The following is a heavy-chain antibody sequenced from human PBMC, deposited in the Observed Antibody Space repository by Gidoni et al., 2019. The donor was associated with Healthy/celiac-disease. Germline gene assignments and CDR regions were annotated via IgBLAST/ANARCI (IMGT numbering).Heavy chain of an antibody. J-gene: IGHJ4*02. V-gene: IGHV3-21*01. CDR2: ISSSSSYI. CDR1: GFTFSSYS. CDR3: ARVRGGSSGSWDY. Sequence: EVQLVESGGGLVKPGGSLRLSCAASGFTFSSYSMNWVRQAPGKGLEWVSSISSSSSYIYYADSVKGRFTITRDNAKNSLYLQMNSLRAEDTAVYYCARVRGGSSGSWDYWGQGTLVTVSS. D-gene: IGHD3-22*01.